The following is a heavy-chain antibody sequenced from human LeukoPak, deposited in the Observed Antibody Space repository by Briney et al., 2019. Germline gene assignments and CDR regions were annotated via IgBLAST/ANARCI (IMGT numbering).Heavy chain of an antibody. D-gene: IGHD6-13*01. CDR2: IYSGGRT. CDR3: ASIVAAGKGYFDY. J-gene: IGHJ4*02. V-gene: IGHV3-66*01. Sequence: GGSLKLSCAASGLTVSSNYMSWVRQAPGKGLECVSVIYSGGRTYYADSVKGRFTISRDNSKNTLYLQMNSLRAEDTAVYYCASIVAAGKGYFDYWGQGTLVTVSS. CDR1: GLTVSSNY.